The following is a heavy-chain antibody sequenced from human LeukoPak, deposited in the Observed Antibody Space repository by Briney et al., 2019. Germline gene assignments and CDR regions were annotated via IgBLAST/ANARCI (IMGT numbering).Heavy chain of an antibody. J-gene: IGHJ6*03. D-gene: IGHD6-6*01. V-gene: IGHV3-23*01. Sequence: GGSLRLSCAASGFTFSSYAMSWVRQAPGKGLEWVSAISGSGGSTYYADSVKGRFTISRDNSKNTLYLQMNSLRAEDTAVYYCAKDSSSPRNYYYYMDVWGKETTVTVS. CDR2: ISGSGGST. CDR1: GFTFSSYA. CDR3: AKDSSSPRNYYYYMDV.